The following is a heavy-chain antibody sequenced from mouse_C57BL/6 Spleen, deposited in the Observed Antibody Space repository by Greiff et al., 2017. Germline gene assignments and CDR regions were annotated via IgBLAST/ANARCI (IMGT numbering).Heavy chain of an antibody. CDR2: IYPSDSET. V-gene: IGHV1-61*01. Sequence: QVQLQQPGAELVRPGSSVKLSCKASGYTFTSYWMDWVQQRPGQGLEWIGNIYPSDSETHYNQKFKDKATLTVDKSSSTAYMQLSSLTTEDSAVYYCARSRVWGTGTTVTVSS. CDR3: ARSRV. J-gene: IGHJ1*03. CDR1: GYTFTSYW.